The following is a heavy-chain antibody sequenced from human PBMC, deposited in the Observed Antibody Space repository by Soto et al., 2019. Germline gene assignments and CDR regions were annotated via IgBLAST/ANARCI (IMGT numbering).Heavy chain of an antibody. V-gene: IGHV1-18*01. CDR2: ISAYNGNT. CDR1: GYTFTSYG. D-gene: IGHD6-13*01. CDR3: ARDGDRGAAAVY. J-gene: IGHJ4*02. Sequence: QVQLVQSGAEVKKPGASVKVSCKASGYTFTSYGISWVRQAPGQGLEWMGWISAYNGNTNYAQKLQGXVXXXTXSSTSTAYMELRSLRSDDTAVYYCARDGDRGAAAVYWGQGTLVTVSS.